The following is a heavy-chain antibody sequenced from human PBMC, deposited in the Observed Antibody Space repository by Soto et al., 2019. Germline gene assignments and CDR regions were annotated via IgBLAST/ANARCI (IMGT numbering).Heavy chain of an antibody. CDR2: VYYSGTT. V-gene: IGHV4-59*01. D-gene: IGHD2-2*01. CDR3: ARAGSTWRYFFEY. J-gene: IGHJ4*02. Sequence: AETLSLTCTVSGGSITSYYWSWIRQSPGKGLEWIGYVYYSGTTYYNPSLQSRVTISVDTSKKQFSLKVRSVTAADTAIYFCARAGSTWRYFFEYWGQGSLVTVSS. CDR1: GGSITSYY.